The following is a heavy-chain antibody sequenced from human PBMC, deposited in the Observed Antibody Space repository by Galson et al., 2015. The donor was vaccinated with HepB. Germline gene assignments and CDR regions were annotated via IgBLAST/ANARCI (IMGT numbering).Heavy chain of an antibody. CDR1: GFTFSRCW. V-gene: IGHV3-7*01. J-gene: IGHJ4*02. CDR2: INQGGSEK. Sequence: SLRLSCAASGFTFSRCWMTWVRQAPGKGLEWVANINQGGSEKDYVDSVKGRFTISRDNAKNSLYLQLNSLGVEDTAVYYCATDSGARFDTWGQGTLVIVSS. CDR3: ATDSGARFDT.